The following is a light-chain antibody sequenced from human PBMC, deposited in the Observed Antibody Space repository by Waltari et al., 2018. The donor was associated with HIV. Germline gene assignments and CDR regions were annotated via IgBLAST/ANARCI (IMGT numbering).Light chain of an antibody. CDR2: DVS. Sequence: QSALTQPASVSGAPGQSITISCTGTRRDVGGYRYVSWYQQHPGKAPKLMIFDVSNRPSGVSNLFSGSKSGNTASLTISGLQAEDEAHYFCSSYSSSTALVVFGGGTKVTVL. J-gene: IGLJ2*01. CDR3: SSYSSSTALVV. CDR1: RRDVGGYRY. V-gene: IGLV2-14*03.